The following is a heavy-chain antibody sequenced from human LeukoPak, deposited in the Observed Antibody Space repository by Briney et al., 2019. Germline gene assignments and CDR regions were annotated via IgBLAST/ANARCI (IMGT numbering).Heavy chain of an antibody. D-gene: IGHD4-11*01. Sequence: ASVKVSCKASGYRLRNHGISWVRQAPGQGHEWVGWIAADSGDIHGYTHYAEKLQGRVSMTTDTSTDTAYMDLRSLTSDDTAVYYCARGSSPYNWYFDLWGRGTLITVSS. V-gene: IGHV1-18*01. J-gene: IGHJ2*01. CDR3: ARGSSPYNWYFDL. CDR2: IAADSGDIHGYT. CDR1: GYRLRNHG.